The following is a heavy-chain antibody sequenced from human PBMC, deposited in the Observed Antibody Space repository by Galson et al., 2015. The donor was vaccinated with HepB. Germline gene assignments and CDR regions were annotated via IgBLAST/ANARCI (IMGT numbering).Heavy chain of an antibody. J-gene: IGHJ6*03. CDR1: RGIFSSYA. D-gene: IGHD3/OR15-3a*01. CDR2: IIPMFGTT. Sequence: SVKVSCKASRGIFSSYAINWVRQAPGQGLEWMGGIIPMFGTTNHAQKFQGRVTISADESTSTAYMELSSLRSEDTAIYYCAKSRGSNDFWGAYYYYHLDVWAKGTTVAVSS. V-gene: IGHV1-69*13. CDR3: AKSRGSNDFWGAYYYYHLDV.